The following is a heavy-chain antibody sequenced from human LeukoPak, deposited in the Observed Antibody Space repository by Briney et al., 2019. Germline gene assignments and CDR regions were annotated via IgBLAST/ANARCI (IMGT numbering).Heavy chain of an antibody. CDR1: GYTFTRYG. D-gene: IGHD2-15*01. CDR2: ISANNGDT. V-gene: IGHV1-18*01. J-gene: IGHJ4*02. CDR3: ARDFFHGHCAGLSCFLLDY. Sequence: ASVKVSCKASGYTFTRYGISCVRQAPGQGLEWMGWISANNGDTNSAQKFQGRVTMTTDTSTSTAYMELRSLRSDDTAVYYCARDFFHGHCAGLSCFLLDYWGQGSLVTVSS.